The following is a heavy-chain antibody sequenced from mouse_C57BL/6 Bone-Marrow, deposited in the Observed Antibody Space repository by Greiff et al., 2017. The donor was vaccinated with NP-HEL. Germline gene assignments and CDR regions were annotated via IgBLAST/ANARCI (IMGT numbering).Heavy chain of an antibody. CDR1: GFSINSDCY. CDR2: TFYSGIT. J-gene: IGHJ4*01. V-gene: IGHV3-3*01. Sequence: EVQLQQSGPSLVRPSQTLSLTCTVTGFSINSDCYWIWIRQFPGNQLEYIGYTFYSGITYYNPYLESRTYITRHTSKNQFSLKLSSVTTEDTATYYCARDCGGYYYAMDYWGQGTSVTVSS. CDR3: ARDCGGYYYAMDY.